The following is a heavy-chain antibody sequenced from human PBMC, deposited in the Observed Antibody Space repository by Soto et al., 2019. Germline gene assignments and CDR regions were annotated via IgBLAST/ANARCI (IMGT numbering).Heavy chain of an antibody. CDR3: GRGPSPRAPAGGTPYYYAMDV. CDR2: MNPINGAT. J-gene: IGHJ6*02. D-gene: IGHD6-13*01. V-gene: IGHV1-8*02. CDR1: GYDFTAYD. Sequence: QVQLVQSGAEVEQSGASVKVSCKASGYDFTAYDINWVRQASGQGLEWMGWMNPINGATGSARRFQGRVSMTRNTATATAYLELTSLRSDDSAVYYCGRGPSPRAPAGGTPYYYAMDVWGRGTTVTVSS.